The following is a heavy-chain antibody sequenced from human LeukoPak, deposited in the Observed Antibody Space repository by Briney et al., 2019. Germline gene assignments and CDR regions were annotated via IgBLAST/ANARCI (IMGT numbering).Heavy chain of an antibody. CDR2: INVSGSTT. Sequence: PGGSLRLSCAASGFTFSSYDMSWVRQAPGKGLAWVSAINVSGSTTYHADSVKGRFTISRDNSKNTLYLQMNSLRVEDTAVYYCAKGPLCSGGSCQRFDCWGQGTLVTVSS. D-gene: IGHD2-15*01. CDR3: AKGPLCSGGSCQRFDC. V-gene: IGHV3-23*01. CDR1: GFTFSSYD. J-gene: IGHJ4*02.